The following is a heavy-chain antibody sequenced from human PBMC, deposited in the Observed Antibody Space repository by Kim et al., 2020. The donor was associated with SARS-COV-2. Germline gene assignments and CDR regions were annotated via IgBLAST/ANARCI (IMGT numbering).Heavy chain of an antibody. CDR2: IIPILGTA. V-gene: IGHV1-69*13. D-gene: IGHD2-2*01. CDR3: ARSNCSSTSCYAVGWYFDL. CDR1: GGTFSSYA. Sequence: SVKVSCKASGGTFSSYAISWVRQAPGQGLEWMGGIIPILGTANYAQKFQGRVTITADESTSTAYMELSSLRSEDTAVYYCARSNCSSTSCYAVGWYFDLWGRGTLVTVSS. J-gene: IGHJ2*01.